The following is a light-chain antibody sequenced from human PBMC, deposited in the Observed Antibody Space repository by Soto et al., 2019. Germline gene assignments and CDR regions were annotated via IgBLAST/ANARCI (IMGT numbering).Light chain of an antibody. J-gene: IGLJ3*02. Sequence: QPVLTQSPSASASLGASVKLTCTLSSGHSSYAIAWHQQQPEKGPRYLMKLNSDXXHSXXXXXXXRFSGSSSGAERYLTXXSLQSEDEADYYCQTWGTGIPWVFGGGTKLTVL. CDR3: QTWGTGIPWV. V-gene: IGLV4-69*01. CDR1: SGHSSYA. CDR2: LNSDXXH.